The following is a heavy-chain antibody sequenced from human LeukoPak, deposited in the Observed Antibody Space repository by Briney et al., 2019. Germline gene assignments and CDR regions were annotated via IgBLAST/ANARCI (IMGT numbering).Heavy chain of an antibody. D-gene: IGHD1-26*01. V-gene: IGHV4-34*01. CDR2: INHSGGT. J-gene: IGHJ5*02. CDR3: ARHEYSGSYYGLSWFDP. CDR1: GGSFSGYY. Sequence: SETLSLTCAVYGGSFSGYYWSWIRQPPGKGLEWIGEINHSGGTNYNPSLKSRVTISVDTSKNQFSLKLSSVTAADTAVYYCARHEYSGSYYGLSWFDPWGQGTLVTVSS.